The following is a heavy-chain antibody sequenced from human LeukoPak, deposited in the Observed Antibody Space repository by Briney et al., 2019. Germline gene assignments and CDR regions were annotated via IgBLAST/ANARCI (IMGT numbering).Heavy chain of an antibody. CDR1: GFTFSSYS. CDR3: ARDLATVMDY. CDR2: ISSSSSYI. J-gene: IGHJ4*02. V-gene: IGHV3-21*01. Sequence: KPGGSLRLSCAASGFTFSSYSMNWVRQAPGKGLKWVSSISSSSSYIYYADSVKGRFTISRDNAKNSLYLQMNSLRAEDTAVYYCARDLATVMDYWGQGTLVTVSS. D-gene: IGHD4-11*01.